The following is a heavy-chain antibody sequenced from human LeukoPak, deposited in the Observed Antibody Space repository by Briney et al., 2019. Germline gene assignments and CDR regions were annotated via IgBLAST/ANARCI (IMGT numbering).Heavy chain of an antibody. CDR3: ARFKIWRGGDL. CDR1: GGSFSGYY. CDR2: INRSGA. J-gene: IGHJ5*02. V-gene: IGHV4-34*01. D-gene: IGHD3-10*01. Sequence: PSETLSLTCAVYGGSFSGYYWSWIRQPPGKRPEWIGEINRSGANYNPSLESRVTLSMDTSQNQFSLKLSSVTAADTAVYYCARFKIWRGGDLWGQGTLVTVSS.